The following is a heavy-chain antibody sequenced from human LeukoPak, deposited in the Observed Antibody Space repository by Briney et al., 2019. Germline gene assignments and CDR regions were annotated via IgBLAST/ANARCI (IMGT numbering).Heavy chain of an antibody. J-gene: IGHJ4*02. CDR1: GFTLSSYV. V-gene: IGHV3-64*01. Sequence: GGSLRPSCAASGFTLSSYVVYWVRQAPGKGLEYVSSISSNGGSTYYANSVKGRFTISRDNSKNTLYLQMGSLRAEDMAVYYCARGGQSKYDSSGYLNYLLYWGQGTLVTVSS. CDR3: ARGGQSKYDSSGYLNYLLY. CDR2: ISSNGGST. D-gene: IGHD3-22*01.